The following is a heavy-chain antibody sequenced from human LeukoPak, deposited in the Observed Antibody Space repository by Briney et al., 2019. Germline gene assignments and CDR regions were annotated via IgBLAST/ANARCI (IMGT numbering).Heavy chain of an antibody. CDR2: ISGSSGNT. D-gene: IGHD3-10*01. V-gene: IGHV3-23*01. Sequence: PGGSLRLSCAASGFTFSNYAMSWVRQAPGKGLEWVSGISGSSGNTYYADSVKGRFTISRDNSRNTLYLQLNSLRAEDTAVYYCARHLLWFGELSGGFDYWGQGALVTVSS. CDR3: ARHLLWFGELSGGFDY. J-gene: IGHJ4*02. CDR1: GFTFSNYA.